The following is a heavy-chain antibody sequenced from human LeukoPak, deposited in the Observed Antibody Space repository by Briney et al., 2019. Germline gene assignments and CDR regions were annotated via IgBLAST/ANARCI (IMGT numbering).Heavy chain of an antibody. Sequence: SETLSLTCAVYGGSFSGYYWSWIRQPPGKGLEWIGEINHSGSTNYNPSLKSRVTISIDTSKTQFSLKLSSVTAADTAVYYCARMGIAAAGTAPNAFDIWGQGTMVTVSS. V-gene: IGHV4-34*01. J-gene: IGHJ3*02. CDR2: INHSGST. CDR1: GGSFSGYY. CDR3: ARMGIAAAGTAPNAFDI. D-gene: IGHD6-13*01.